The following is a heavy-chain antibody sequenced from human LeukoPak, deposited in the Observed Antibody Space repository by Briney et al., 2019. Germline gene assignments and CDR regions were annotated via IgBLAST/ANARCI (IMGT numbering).Heavy chain of an antibody. Sequence: SETLSLTCAVSGYSISSGYYWGWIRQPPGKGLEWIGSIYHSGSTYYNPSLKSRVTISVDTSKNQFSLKLSSVTAADTAVYYCARHGSLYGSNYFDYWGQGTQVTVSS. V-gene: IGHV4-38-2*01. CDR2: IYHSGST. CDR1: GYSISSGYY. CDR3: ARHGSLYGSNYFDY. J-gene: IGHJ4*02. D-gene: IGHD4-23*01.